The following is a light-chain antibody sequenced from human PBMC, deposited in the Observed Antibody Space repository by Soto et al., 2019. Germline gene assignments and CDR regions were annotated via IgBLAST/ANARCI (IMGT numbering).Light chain of an antibody. V-gene: IGKV1-6*01. CDR2: AAS. Sequence: IQMTPSPSSLPASVGDRVTITCRASQGIRNELGWYQQKPGKAPRLLIYAASTLQSGVPSRFSGSGSGADFTLTISRLQPEDFASYYCLQVYSYPRTFGPGTKVDIK. CDR3: LQVYSYPRT. CDR1: QGIRNE. J-gene: IGKJ1*01.